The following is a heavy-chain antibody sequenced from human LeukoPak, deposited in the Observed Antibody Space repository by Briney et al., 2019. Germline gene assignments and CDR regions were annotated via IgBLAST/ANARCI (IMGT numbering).Heavy chain of an antibody. D-gene: IGHD3-3*01. J-gene: IGHJ4*02. CDR1: GFTVSSKY. CDR2: IYSGGST. CDR3: ARAPNVEYYFDS. Sequence: GGSLRLSCAASGFTVSSKYMSWVRQAPGKGLERVSVIYSGGSTYYADPVKGRFTISRDNSKNTLYLQMNSLRAEDTAVYYCARAPNVEYYFDSWGQGTLVTVSS. V-gene: IGHV3-53*01.